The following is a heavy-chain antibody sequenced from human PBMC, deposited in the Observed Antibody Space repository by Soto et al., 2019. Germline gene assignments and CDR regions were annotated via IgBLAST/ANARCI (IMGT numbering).Heavy chain of an antibody. CDR1: GYTFTGYG. CDR2: INPNSGGT. J-gene: IGHJ5*02. D-gene: IGHD2-2*01. V-gene: IGHV1-2*04. CDR3: ARDLVNWFDP. Sequence: ASVKVSCKASGYTFTGYGISWGRQAPGQGLEWMGWINPNSGGTNYAQKFQGWVTMTRDTSISTAYMELSRLRSDDTAVYYCARDLVNWFDPWGQGTLVTVSS.